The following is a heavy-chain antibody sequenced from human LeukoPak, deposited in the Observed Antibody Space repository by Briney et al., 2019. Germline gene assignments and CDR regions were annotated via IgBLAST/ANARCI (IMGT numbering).Heavy chain of an antibody. CDR1: GFTVSSNY. D-gene: IGHD3-3*01. J-gene: IGHJ4*02. V-gene: IGHV3-53*01. CDR3: ARDSGSGARLYYDFWSGYYPDIDY. CDR2: IYSGGST. Sequence: GGSLRLSCAASGFTVSSNYMSWVRQAPGEGLEWVSVIYSGGSTYYADSVPGRFTISRDNCKHTLYLQMTSLRAEDTAVYYCARDSGSGARLYYDFWSGYYPDIDYWGQGTLVTVSS.